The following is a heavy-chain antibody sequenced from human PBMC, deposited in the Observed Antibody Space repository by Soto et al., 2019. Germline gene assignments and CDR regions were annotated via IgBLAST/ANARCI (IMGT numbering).Heavy chain of an antibody. CDR3: ARGKWLVPRYYYGMDV. Sequence: SETLSLTCAVYGGSFSGYYWSWILQPPGKRLEWIGEINHRRSTNYNPSLKSRVTISVDTSKNQFSLKLSSVTAADTAVFYCARGKWLVPRYYYGMDVWGQGTTVTVSS. CDR2: INHRRST. V-gene: IGHV4-34*01. J-gene: IGHJ6*02. CDR1: GGSFSGYY. D-gene: IGHD6-19*01.